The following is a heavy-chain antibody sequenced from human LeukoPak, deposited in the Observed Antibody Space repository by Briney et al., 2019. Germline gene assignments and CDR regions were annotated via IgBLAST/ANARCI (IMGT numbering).Heavy chain of an antibody. D-gene: IGHD6-19*01. CDR2: IKQDGSEK. CDR3: ARVLSSGWYWHAFDI. CDR1: GFTFSSYW. V-gene: IGHV3-7*01. Sequence: GGSLRLSCAASGFTFSSYWMSWVRQAPGKGLEWVANIKQDGSEKYYVDSVKGRFTISRDNAKNSLYLQMNSLRAEDTAVYYCARVLSSGWYWHAFDIWGQGTMVTVSS. J-gene: IGHJ3*02.